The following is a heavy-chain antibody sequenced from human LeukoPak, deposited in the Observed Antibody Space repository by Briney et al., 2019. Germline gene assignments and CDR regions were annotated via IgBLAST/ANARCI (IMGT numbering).Heavy chain of an antibody. CDR2: IYTSGST. V-gene: IGHV4-4*07. Sequence: SETLSLTCTVSGGSISIYYWSWIRQPAGKGLEWIGRIYTSGSTNYNPSLKSRVTMSVDTSKNQFSLKLSSVTAADTSVYYCARERTVVVITGGWFDPWGQGTLVTVSS. D-gene: IGHD3-22*01. CDR3: ARERTVVVITGGWFDP. J-gene: IGHJ5*02. CDR1: GGSISIYY.